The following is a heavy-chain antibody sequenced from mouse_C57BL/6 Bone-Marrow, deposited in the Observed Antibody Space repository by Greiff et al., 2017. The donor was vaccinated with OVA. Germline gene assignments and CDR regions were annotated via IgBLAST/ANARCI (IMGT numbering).Heavy chain of an antibody. D-gene: IGHD3-2*02. Sequence: VQLQQSGPGLVKPSQSLSLTCSVTGYSITSGYYWNWIRQFPGNKLEWMGYISYDGSNNYNPSLKNRISITRDTSKNQFFLKLNSVTTEDTATYYGARKGPRLRLRLAWFAYWGQGTLVTVSA. CDR2: ISYDGSN. J-gene: IGHJ3*01. CDR1: GYSITSGYY. V-gene: IGHV3-6*01. CDR3: ARKGPRLRLRLAWFAY.